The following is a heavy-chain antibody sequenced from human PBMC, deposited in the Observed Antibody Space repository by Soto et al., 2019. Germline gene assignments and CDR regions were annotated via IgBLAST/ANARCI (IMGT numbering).Heavy chain of an antibody. CDR3: ARLEGKVVSEY. Sequence: PSETLSLTCTVSGDSISSSRYFWGWIRQPPGKGLEYIGSVFYSGSTYYSPSLKSRVTISVDTSKNQFSLKLTSMTAADTAVYYCARLEGKVVSEYWGQGTLVTVS. CDR2: VFYSGST. D-gene: IGHD2-15*01. CDR1: GDSISSSRYF. J-gene: IGHJ4*02. V-gene: IGHV4-39*01.